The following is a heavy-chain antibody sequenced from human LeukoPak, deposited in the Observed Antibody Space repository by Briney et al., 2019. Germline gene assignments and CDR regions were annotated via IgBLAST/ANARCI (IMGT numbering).Heavy chain of an antibody. CDR1: GFTFNTYT. J-gene: IGHJ6*02. CDR2: IYSGGST. CDR3: ARDSYVLRFLEWDTRGILNYYYYYGMDV. Sequence: GGSLRLSCAASGFTFNTYTMSWVRQAPGKGLEWVSVIYSGGSTYYADSVKGRFTISRDNSKNTLYLQMNSLRAEDTAVYYCARDSYVLRFLEWDTRGILNYYYYYGMDVWGQGTTVTVSS. D-gene: IGHD3-3*01. V-gene: IGHV3-53*01.